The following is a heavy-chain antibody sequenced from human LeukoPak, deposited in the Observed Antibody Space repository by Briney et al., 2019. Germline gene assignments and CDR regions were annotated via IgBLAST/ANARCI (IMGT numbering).Heavy chain of an antibody. V-gene: IGHV3-49*05. CDR1: GFTLGDYA. Sequence: KTGGFLRLSCTASGFTLGDYAMSWFRQAPGEGLEWVGFIRSKAYGGTTEYAASVKGRFTISRDDSKSIAYLQMNSLKTEDTAVYYCTRDEVVRATAIYYGMDVWGQGTTVTVSS. CDR3: TRDEVVRATAIYYGMDV. D-gene: IGHD2-21*02. J-gene: IGHJ6*02. CDR2: IRSKAYGGTT.